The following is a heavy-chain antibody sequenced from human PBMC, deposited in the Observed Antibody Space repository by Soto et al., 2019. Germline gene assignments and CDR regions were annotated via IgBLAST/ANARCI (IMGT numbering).Heavy chain of an antibody. Sequence: GESLKISCKGSGYSFTSYWISWVRQMPGKGLEWMGRIDPSDSYTNYSPSFQGHVTISADKSISTAYLQWSSLKASDTAMYYCARHRSGDYYDSSGHYHYGMDVWGQGTTVTVSS. D-gene: IGHD3-22*01. CDR3: ARHRSGDYYDSSGHYHYGMDV. CDR2: IDPSDSYT. CDR1: GYSFTSYW. V-gene: IGHV5-10-1*01. J-gene: IGHJ6*02.